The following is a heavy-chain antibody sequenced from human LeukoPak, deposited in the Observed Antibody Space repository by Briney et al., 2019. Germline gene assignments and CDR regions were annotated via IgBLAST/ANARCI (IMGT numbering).Heavy chain of an antibody. CDR1: GFTFSNFA. Sequence: PGGSLRLSCRTSGFTFSNFAMSWVRQAPGKGLEWVSVISGSGGSIYYSDSVKGRFTISRDNSKSTLYLQTNSLRAEDTAVYYCAKADTVMVRRYYFDYWGQGALVTVSS. V-gene: IGHV3-23*01. CDR3: AKADTVMVRRYYFDY. CDR2: ISGSGGSI. D-gene: IGHD5-18*01. J-gene: IGHJ4*02.